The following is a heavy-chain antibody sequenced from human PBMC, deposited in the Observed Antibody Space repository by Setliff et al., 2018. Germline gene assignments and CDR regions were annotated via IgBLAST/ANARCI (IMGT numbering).Heavy chain of an antibody. CDR2: INTNTGNP. V-gene: IGHV7-4-1*01. D-gene: IGHD2-21*02. CDR3: ARASRFGTAIYKGDYYMDV. Sequence: ASVKVSCKASGYTFRSYAMNWVRQAPGQGLEWMGWINTNTGNPTYAQGFTGRFVFSLDTSVSTTYLQIYSLKAEDTAVYYCARASRFGTAIYKGDYYMDVWGNGTTVTVS. CDR1: GYTFRSYA. J-gene: IGHJ6*03.